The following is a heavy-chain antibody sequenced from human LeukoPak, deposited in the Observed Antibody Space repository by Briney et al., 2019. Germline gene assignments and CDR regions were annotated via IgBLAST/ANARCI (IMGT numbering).Heavy chain of an antibody. CDR3: ARNYCGSASCSYGFDI. Sequence: PSETLPLTCAVYGGSLSGYYWSWIRQPPGKGLEWIGEISHGGSTNYNPSLESRVTISVDTSKKQFSLRLTSVTAADTAVYFCARNYCGSASCSYGFDIWGRGTMVTVSS. J-gene: IGHJ3*02. D-gene: IGHD2-2*01. CDR1: GGSLSGYY. V-gene: IGHV4-34*01. CDR2: ISHGGST.